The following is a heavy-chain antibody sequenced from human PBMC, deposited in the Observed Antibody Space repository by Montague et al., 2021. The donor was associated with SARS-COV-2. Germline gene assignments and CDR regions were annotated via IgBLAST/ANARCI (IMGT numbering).Heavy chain of an antibody. CDR2: IFHNGTT. D-gene: IGHD3-16*01. V-gene: IGHV4-4*02. CDR3: ALPLGGARFDP. Sequence: SDTLSLTCTVSGGSISSDNWWTWVRQPPGKGLEWIGDIFHNGTTNYNPSLKSRLTISVDKSKNQISLKLISVTAADTAMYYCALPLGGARFDPWGQGTLVTVSS. CDR1: GGSISSDNW. J-gene: IGHJ5*02.